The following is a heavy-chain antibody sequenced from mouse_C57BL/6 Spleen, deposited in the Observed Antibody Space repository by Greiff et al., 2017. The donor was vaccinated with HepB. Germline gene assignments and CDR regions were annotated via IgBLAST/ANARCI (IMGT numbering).Heavy chain of an antibody. D-gene: IGHD2-3*01. CDR1: GFSLTSYG. Sequence: QVQLQQSGPGLVQPSQSLSITCTVSGFSLTSYGVHWVRQSPGKGLEWLGVIWSGGSTDYNAAFISRLSISKDNSKSQVFFKMNSLQADDTAIYYCARNYERGRYFDYWGQGTTLTVSS. V-gene: IGHV2-2*01. J-gene: IGHJ2*01. CDR3: ARNYERGRYFDY. CDR2: IWSGGST.